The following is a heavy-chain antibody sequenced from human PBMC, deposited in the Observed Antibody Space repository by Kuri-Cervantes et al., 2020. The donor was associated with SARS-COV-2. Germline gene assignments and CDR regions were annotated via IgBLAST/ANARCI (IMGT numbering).Heavy chain of an antibody. CDR3: ARYSSSWSYYMDV. V-gene: IGHV5-51*01. CDR1: GYSFTNYW. CDR2: IYPGDSDT. J-gene: IGHJ6*03. D-gene: IGHD6-13*01. Sequence: GGSLRLSCKGSGYSFTNYWIGWVRQMPGKGLEWMGIIYPGDSDTTYSPSFQGQVTISADKSISTAYLQWSSLKASDTAMYYCARYSSSWSYYMDVWGKGTTVTVSS.